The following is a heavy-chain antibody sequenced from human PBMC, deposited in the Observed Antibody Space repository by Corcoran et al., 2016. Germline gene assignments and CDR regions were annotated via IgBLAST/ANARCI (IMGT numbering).Heavy chain of an antibody. V-gene: IGHV5-51*01. J-gene: IGHJ3*02. D-gene: IGHD6-6*01. CDR2: IYPGDSDT. Sequence: EVQLVQSGAGVKKPGESLKISCKGSGYSFNSYWIGWVRQMPGKGLVWMGIIYPGDSDTRYSPSFQGQVTISADKSISTAYLQWSSLKASGTAMYYCARFDSSASAVAFDIWGQGTMVTVSS. CDR1: GYSFNSYW. CDR3: ARFDSSASAVAFDI.